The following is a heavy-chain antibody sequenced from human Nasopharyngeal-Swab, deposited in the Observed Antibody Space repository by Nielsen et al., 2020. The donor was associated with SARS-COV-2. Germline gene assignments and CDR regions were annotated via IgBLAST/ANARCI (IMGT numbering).Heavy chain of an antibody. V-gene: IGHV3-21*01. CDR3: ARKSEWRWGYFDY. CDR2: ISSSSSYI. J-gene: IGHJ4*02. D-gene: IGHD2-15*01. CDR1: GFTFSSYS. Sequence: GESLKISCAASGFTFSSYSMNWVRQAPGKGLEWVSSISSSSSYIYYADSVKGRFTISRDNAKNSLYLQMNSLRAEDTAVYYCARKSEWRWGYFDYWGQGTLVTVSS.